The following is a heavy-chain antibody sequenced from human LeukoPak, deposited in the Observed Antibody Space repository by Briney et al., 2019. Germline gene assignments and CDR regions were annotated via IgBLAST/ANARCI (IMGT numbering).Heavy chain of an antibody. CDR2: ISYDGSNK. J-gene: IGHJ3*02. D-gene: IGHD6-19*01. CDR1: GFTFSTYG. Sequence: GGSLRLSCAASGFTFSTYGMHWVRQAPGKGLEWVAVISYDGSNKYYADSVKGRFTISRDNSKNTLYLQMYSLRAEDTAVYYCAKRRIAVPPTGAFDIWGQGTMVTVSS. V-gene: IGHV3-30*18. CDR3: AKRRIAVPPTGAFDI.